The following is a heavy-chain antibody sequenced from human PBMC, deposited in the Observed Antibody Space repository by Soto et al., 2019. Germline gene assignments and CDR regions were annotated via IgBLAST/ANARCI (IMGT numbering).Heavy chain of an antibody. Sequence: QVQPEQWGAGLLKPSETLSLTCAVYGGSFSGYYWTWIRQAPGKGLEWIGEINHCGGTNYNSSLKSRVTISVDTSKNQFSLILYSVTAADTAVYYCSRERQYYQFWSGCQNEGPCAMDVWGQGTTVIVSS. D-gene: IGHD3-3*02. V-gene: IGHV4-34*02. CDR1: GGSFSGYY. J-gene: IGHJ6*02. CDR2: INHCGGT. CDR3: SRERQYYQFWSGCQNEGPCAMDV.